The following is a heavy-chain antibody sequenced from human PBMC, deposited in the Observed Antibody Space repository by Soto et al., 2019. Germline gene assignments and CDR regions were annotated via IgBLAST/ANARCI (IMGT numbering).Heavy chain of an antibody. CDR2: IYHSGST. V-gene: IGHV4-59*12. CDR3: ARDKITGLFDY. J-gene: IGHJ4*02. D-gene: IGHD2-8*02. Sequence: SETLSLTCTVSGGSISSYYWTWIWQPPGKGLEWIGYIYHSGSTNYNPSLKSRVTISVDTSKNQFSLKLTSVTAADTAVYYCARDKITGLFDYWGQGTLVIVSS. CDR1: GGSISSYY.